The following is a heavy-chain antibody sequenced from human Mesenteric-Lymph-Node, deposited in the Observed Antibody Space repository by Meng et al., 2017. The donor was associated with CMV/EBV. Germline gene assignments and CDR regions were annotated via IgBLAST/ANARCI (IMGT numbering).Heavy chain of an antibody. CDR1: GFIFSSSA. CDR2: ISGSGGST. D-gene: IGHD3-3*01. Sequence: GESLKISCAASGFIFSSSAMSWVRQGPGKGLEWVSGISGSGGSTYSADSVKGRFTISRDNSKNTLYLQMNSLRAEDTAVYYCAGSLWSGQYLLYWGQGTLVTVSS. V-gene: IGHV3-23*01. CDR3: AGSLWSGQYLLY. J-gene: IGHJ4*02.